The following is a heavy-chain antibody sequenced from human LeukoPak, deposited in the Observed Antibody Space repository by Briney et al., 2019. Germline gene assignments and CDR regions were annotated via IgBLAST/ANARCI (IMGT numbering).Heavy chain of an antibody. Sequence: PSETLSLTSTVSGGSISSYYWSWIRQPAGKGLEWIGRIYTSGSTNYNPSLKSRVTISVDTSKNQFSLKLSSVTAADTAVYYCARESSGWAHYYYYYMDVWGKGTTVTVSS. J-gene: IGHJ6*03. CDR3: ARESSGWAHYYYYYMDV. CDR1: GGSISSYY. V-gene: IGHV4-4*07. CDR2: IYTSGST. D-gene: IGHD6-19*01.